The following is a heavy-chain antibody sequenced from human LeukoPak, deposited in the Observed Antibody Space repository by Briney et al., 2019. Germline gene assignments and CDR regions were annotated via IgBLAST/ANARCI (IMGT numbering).Heavy chain of an antibody. J-gene: IGHJ4*02. CDR1: GYTFTSYG. D-gene: IGHD6-13*01. CDR2: IRAYNGNT. CDR3: ARDSGRIAAAGTGYFDY. Sequence: ASVKVSCKASGYTFTSYGISWVRQAPGQGLEWMGWIRAYNGNTNYAQKLQGRVTMTTDTSTSTAYMELRSLRSDDTAVYYCARDSGRIAAAGTGYFDYWGQGTLVTVSS. V-gene: IGHV1-18*01.